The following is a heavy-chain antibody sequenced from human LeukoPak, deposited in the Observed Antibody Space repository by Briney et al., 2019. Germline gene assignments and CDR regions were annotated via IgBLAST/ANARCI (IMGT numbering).Heavy chain of an antibody. CDR1: GFTFSSYS. J-gene: IGHJ5*02. CDR3: ARSEYYSNYGWFDP. V-gene: IGHV3-21*01. CDR2: ISSSNSCI. D-gene: IGHD4-11*01. Sequence: GGSLRLSCAASGFTFSSYSMNWVRQAPGKGLEWVSSISSSNSCIYYADSVKGRFTISRDNAKNSLYLQMNSLRAEDTAVYYCARSEYYSNYGWFDPWGQGTLVTVSS.